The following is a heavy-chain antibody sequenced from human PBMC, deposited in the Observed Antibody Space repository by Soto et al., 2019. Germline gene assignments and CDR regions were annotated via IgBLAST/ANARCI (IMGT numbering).Heavy chain of an antibody. CDR2: INAGNGNT. Sequence: ASVKVSCKASGYTFTTYAIHWARQAPGQGLEWMAWINAGNGNTKYSEKFQGRVTITMDTSASTVYMHLSRLRSEDTAVYYCARGPLGGSCYYYYFYYMDVWGKGTTVTVSS. V-gene: IGHV1-3*01. J-gene: IGHJ6*03. D-gene: IGHD3-16*01. CDR1: GYTFTTYA. CDR3: ARGPLGGSCYYYYFYYMDV.